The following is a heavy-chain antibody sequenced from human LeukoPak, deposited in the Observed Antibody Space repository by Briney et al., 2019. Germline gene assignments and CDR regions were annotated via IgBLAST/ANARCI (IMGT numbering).Heavy chain of an antibody. V-gene: IGHV3-53*01. CDR3: ARDPTGATDY. J-gene: IGHJ4*02. CDR2: IYSGGNT. Sequence: PGGSLRLSCAASGFTVSKNYMSWVRQAPGKGLEWVSVIYSGGNTYYADSVKGRFTISRDNSKNTLYLQMNSPRAEDTAVYYCARDPTGATDYWGQGTLVTVSS. CDR1: GFTVSKNY. D-gene: IGHD1-1*01.